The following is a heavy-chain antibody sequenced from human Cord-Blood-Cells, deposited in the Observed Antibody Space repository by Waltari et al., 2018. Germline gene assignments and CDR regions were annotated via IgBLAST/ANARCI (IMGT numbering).Heavy chain of an antibody. CDR2: INPGDFDT. D-gene: IGHD6-6*01. V-gene: IGHV5-51*01. CDR3: ARSQSSIAARDAFDI. Sequence: VQLVQSGAEVKKPGESLKISCKGSGYSFTSYWIGWVRQMPGKGLEWMGIINPGDFDTGYSPSFQDQVTISADKSISTAYLQWSSLKAADTAMYYCARSQSSIAARDAFDIWGQGTMVTVSS. CDR1: GYSFTSYW. J-gene: IGHJ3*02.